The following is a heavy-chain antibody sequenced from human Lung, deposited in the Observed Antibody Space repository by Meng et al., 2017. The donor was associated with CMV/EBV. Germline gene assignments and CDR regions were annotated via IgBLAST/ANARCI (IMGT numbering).Heavy chain of an antibody. Sequence: LXCTVSGGSISSSSYYWGWIRQPPGKGLERIGSIYYSGSTYYNPSLKSRVTIAVDTSKNQISLMLSSVTAADTAVYYCARATGYCSSTSCYTTCYYYYGMDVWXQGTXVT. D-gene: IGHD2-2*02. J-gene: IGHJ6*02. V-gene: IGHV4-39*07. CDR1: GGSISSSSYY. CDR2: IYYSGST. CDR3: ARATGYCSSTSCYTTCYYYYGMDV.